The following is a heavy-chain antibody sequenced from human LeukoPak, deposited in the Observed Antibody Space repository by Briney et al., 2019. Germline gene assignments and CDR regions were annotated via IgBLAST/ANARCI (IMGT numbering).Heavy chain of an antibody. Sequence: GGSLRLSCAASGFTFSIYWMSWVRQAPGKGLEWVANINQDGSEKYYVDSVEGRFTISKDNAKNSLYLQMNSLRAEDTAVYYCARTSSRYAFDIWGQGTMVTVSS. CDR1: GFTFSIYW. D-gene: IGHD6-13*01. V-gene: IGHV3-7*01. CDR2: INQDGSEK. J-gene: IGHJ3*02. CDR3: ARTSSRYAFDI.